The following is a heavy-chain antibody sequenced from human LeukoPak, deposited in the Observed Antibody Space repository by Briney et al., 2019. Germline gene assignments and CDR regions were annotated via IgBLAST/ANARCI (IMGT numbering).Heavy chain of an antibody. CDR3: ARIAAPGINWFDP. D-gene: IGHD6-13*01. CDR1: GXTFSTYS. Sequence: GGSLRHSCAASGXTFSTYSMNWVRQAPGKELEWVSSIGSSTRYIYYADSVKGRFTISRDNAKNSLYLQMNSLRAEDTAVYYCARIAAPGINWFDPWGQGTLVTVSS. V-gene: IGHV3-21*01. J-gene: IGHJ5*02. CDR2: IGSSTRYI.